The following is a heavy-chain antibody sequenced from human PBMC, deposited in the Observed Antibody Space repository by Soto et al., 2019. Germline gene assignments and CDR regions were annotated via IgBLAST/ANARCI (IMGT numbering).Heavy chain of an antibody. J-gene: IGHJ6*02. CDR1: GFTFHEYA. CDR3: TKGGYDLIYYFGMDV. V-gene: IGHV3-9*01. Sequence: EVQLIESGGGWVQPGTSLRVSCAASGFTFHEYAMHWVRQAPGKGLEWVSGISSDGDTIAYADSVQGRFTVCRDNAKNSLYLQMNSLRAEDTALYYCTKGGYDLIYYFGMDVWGQGTTVTVSS. D-gene: IGHD5-12*01. CDR2: ISSDGDTI.